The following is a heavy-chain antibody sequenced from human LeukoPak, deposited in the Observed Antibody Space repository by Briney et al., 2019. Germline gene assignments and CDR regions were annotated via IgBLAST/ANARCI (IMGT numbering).Heavy chain of an antibody. CDR1: GGSISSGGYS. CDR2: IYYSGYT. V-gene: IGHV4-30-4*07. J-gene: IGHJ4*02. Sequence: PSETLSLTCAVSGGSISSGGYSWSWIRQPPGKGLEWIGYIYYSGYTYYNPSLKSRVTISVDTSKNQFSLKLSSVTAADTALYYCARVRSPYYDYVWGSYRYFDYWGQGTLVTVSS. CDR3: ARVRSPYYDYVWGSYRYFDY. D-gene: IGHD3-16*02.